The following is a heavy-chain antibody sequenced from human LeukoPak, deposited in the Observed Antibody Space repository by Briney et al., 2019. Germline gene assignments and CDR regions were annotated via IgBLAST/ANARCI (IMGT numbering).Heavy chain of an antibody. V-gene: IGHV4-59*01. D-gene: IGHD3-9*01. Sequence: SETLSLTCTVSGGSISSYYWSWIRQPPVKGLEWIGYIYYSGNTNYNPSLKSRVTISVDTSKNQFSLKLSSVTAADTAVYYCARSGADDILTDDPYYYYYYGMDVWGKGTTVTVSS. CDR2: IYYSGNT. J-gene: IGHJ6*04. CDR3: ARSGADDILTDDPYYYYYYGMDV. CDR1: GGSISSYY.